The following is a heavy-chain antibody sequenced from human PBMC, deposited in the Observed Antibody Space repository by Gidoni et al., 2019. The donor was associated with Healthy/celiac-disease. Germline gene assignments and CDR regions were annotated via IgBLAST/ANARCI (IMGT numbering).Heavy chain of an antibody. CDR3: ARVNTPIGFDY. Sequence: QVQLQQWGAGLLKPSETLSLTCAVYGGSFSGYYWSWIRQPPGKGLEWIGEINHSGSTNYNPSLKSRVTISVDTSKNQFSLKLSSGTAADTAVYYCARVNTPIGFDYWGQGTLVTVSS. J-gene: IGHJ4*02. CDR2: INHSGST. V-gene: IGHV4-34*01. CDR1: GGSFSGYY. D-gene: IGHD3-16*02.